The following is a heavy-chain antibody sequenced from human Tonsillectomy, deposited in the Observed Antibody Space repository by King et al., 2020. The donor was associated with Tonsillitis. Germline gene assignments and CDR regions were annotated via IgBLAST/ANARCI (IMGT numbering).Heavy chain of an antibody. V-gene: IGHV3-9*01. D-gene: IGHD5-24*01. CDR1: GFTFDDYA. J-gene: IGHJ4*02. Sequence: VQLVESGGGLVQPGRSLRLSCAASGFTFDDYAMHWVRQAPGKGLEWVSGISWNSGSIGYADSVKGRFTISRDNAKNSLYLQMNSLRAEDTALYYCAKDMGPEMATIVGTKCFDYWGQGTLVTVSS. CDR2: ISWNSGSI. CDR3: AKDMGPEMATIVGTKCFDY.